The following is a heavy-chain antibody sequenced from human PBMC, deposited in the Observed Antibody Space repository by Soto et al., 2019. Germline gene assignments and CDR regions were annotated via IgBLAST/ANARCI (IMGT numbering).Heavy chain of an antibody. Sequence: QMHLQESGSGLVKPSQTLSLTCAVSGGSLSSSAYSWSWIRQPPGKGLEWIGFIYQSGSTYYNPSLKTRVTMSLDRPKNQFSLKLSSVTAADTAVYYCARERLFYDSDGFSWDDAFDIWGQGTMVTVSS. V-gene: IGHV4-30-2*01. CDR1: GGSLSSSAYS. J-gene: IGHJ3*02. D-gene: IGHD3-22*01. CDR3: ARERLFYDSDGFSWDDAFDI. CDR2: IYQSGST.